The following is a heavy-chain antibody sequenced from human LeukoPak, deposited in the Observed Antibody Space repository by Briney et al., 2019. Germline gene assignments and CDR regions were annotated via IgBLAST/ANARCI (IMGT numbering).Heavy chain of an antibody. CDR3: ARGRVVGGTYFDY. CDR2: ISSSSDYI. V-gene: IGHV3-21*01. D-gene: IGHD1-26*01. Sequence: GGSLRLSCAASGFTFSNAWMSWVRQAPGKGLEWVSSISSSSDYIYYADPVKGRFTISRDNAKNSLFLQMNSLRAEDTAVYYCARGRVVGGTYFDYWGQGTLVTVSS. CDR1: GFTFSNAW. J-gene: IGHJ4*02.